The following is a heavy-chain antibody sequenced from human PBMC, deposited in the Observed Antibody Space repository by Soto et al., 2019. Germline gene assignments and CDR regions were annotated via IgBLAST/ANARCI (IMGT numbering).Heavy chain of an antibody. CDR2: ITWNSGTI. Sequence: GGSLRLSCEASGFTFGDYAMRCVRQIPGKGLEGVSTITWNSGTIDYADSVKGRFTISRDNAKSSLYLQMHSLRTDDTALYYCAKAREFGHLPTREFDSWGQGTLVTVSS. D-gene: IGHD3-10*01. CDR3: AKAREFGHLPTREFDS. V-gene: IGHV3-9*01. J-gene: IGHJ4*02. CDR1: GFTFGDYA.